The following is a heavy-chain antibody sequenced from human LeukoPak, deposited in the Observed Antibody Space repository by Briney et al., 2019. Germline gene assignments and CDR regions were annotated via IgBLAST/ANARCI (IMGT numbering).Heavy chain of an antibody. V-gene: IGHV3-43*02. CDR2: TSWDGYST. CDR3: LNSWWD. Sequence: GGSLRLPCAASGFTFDDYAMQWVRQAPGKGLEWVSLTSWDGYSTLYGDSVEGRFTISRDNSKHSLYPQKNSQRTEYTGLYYCLNSWWDWGQGTLVTVSS. J-gene: IGHJ4*02. CDR1: GFTFDDYA. D-gene: IGHD2-15*01.